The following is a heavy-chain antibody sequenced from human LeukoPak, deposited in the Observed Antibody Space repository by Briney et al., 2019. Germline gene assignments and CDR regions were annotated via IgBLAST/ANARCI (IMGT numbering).Heavy chain of an antibody. CDR3: ARQGPRCDSGSSTCYFDY. J-gene: IGHJ4*02. V-gene: IGHV1-2*02. CDR1: GYTFTGCY. Sequence: ASVKVSCKASGYTFTGCYMHWVRQAPGQGLEWMGWNNPNSGGTNYAQKFQGRVTMTRDTSISTAYMELSRLRSDDTAVYYCARQGPRCDSGSSTCYFDYWGQGTLVTVSS. D-gene: IGHD1-26*01. CDR2: NNPNSGGT.